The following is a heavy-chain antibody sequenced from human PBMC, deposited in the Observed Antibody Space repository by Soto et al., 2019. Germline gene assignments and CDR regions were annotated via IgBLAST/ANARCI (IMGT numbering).Heavy chain of an antibody. CDR2: INPNSGGT. V-gene: IGHV1-2*04. J-gene: IGHJ5*02. Sequence: ASMKVSCKASGYTFTGYYMHWVRQAPGQGLEWMGWINPNSGGTNYAQKFQGWVTMTRDTSISTAYMELSRLRSDDTAVYYCAGSSSSSNWFDPWGQGTLVTVSS. CDR3: AGSSSSSNWFDP. D-gene: IGHD6-6*01. CDR1: GYTFTGYY.